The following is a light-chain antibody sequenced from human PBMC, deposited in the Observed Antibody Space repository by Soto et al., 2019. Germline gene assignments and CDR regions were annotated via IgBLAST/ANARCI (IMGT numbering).Light chain of an antibody. CDR3: QSYDSSLSGVV. Sequence: QSVVTQPPSVSGAPGQRVTISCTGSSSNIGAGYDVHWYQQLPGTAPKLLIYGNSNRPSGVPDRFSGSKSGTSASLAITGLQAEDEADYYCQSYDSSLSGVVFGTGNKLTVL. CDR2: GNS. J-gene: IGLJ1*01. V-gene: IGLV1-40*01. CDR1: SSNIGAGYD.